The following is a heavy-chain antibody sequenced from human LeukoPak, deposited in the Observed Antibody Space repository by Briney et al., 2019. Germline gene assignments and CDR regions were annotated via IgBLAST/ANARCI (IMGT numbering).Heavy chain of an antibody. CDR2: IYPGDSDT. J-gene: IGHJ5*02. D-gene: IGHD6-13*01. CDR3: AYLRGAAAGTYNWFDP. V-gene: IGHV5-51*01. CDR1: GYSFTSYW. Sequence: GESLKISCKGSGYSFTSYWIGWVRQMPGKGLEWMGIIYPGDSDTRYSPSFQGQVTISADKSISTAYLQWSSLKASDTAMYYCAYLRGAAAGTYNWFDPWGQGTLVTVSS.